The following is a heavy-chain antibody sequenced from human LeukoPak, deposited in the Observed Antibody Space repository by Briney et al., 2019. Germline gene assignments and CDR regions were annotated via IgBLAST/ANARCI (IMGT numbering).Heavy chain of an antibody. J-gene: IGHJ4*02. V-gene: IGHV3-73*01. CDR1: GFTFSGSA. CDR2: IRSKSNSYAT. CDR3: TRLNARDDY. Sequence: GGSLRLSCAASGFTFSGSAMHWVRQASGKGLEWVGRIRSKSNSYATAYAASVKGRFTISRDDSKNMAYLQMNSLKTEDTAVYYCTRLNARDDYWGQGTLVTVSS.